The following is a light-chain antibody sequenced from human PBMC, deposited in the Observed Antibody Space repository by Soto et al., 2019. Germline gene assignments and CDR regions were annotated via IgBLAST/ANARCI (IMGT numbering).Light chain of an antibody. CDR3: AAWDDSLSGYV. V-gene: IGLV1-47*01. Sequence: QSALTQPPSASGTPGQRVTISCSGSSSNIGSDYVYWYQQFPGTAPKLLIYRNNQRPSGVPDRFSGSKSGTSASLAISGLLSEDEADYYCAAWDDSLSGYVFGTGTKVTVL. CDR2: RNN. J-gene: IGLJ1*01. CDR1: SSNIGSDY.